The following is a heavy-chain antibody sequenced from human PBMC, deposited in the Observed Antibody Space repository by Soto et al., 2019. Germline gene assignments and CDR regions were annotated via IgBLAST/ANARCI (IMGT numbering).Heavy chain of an antibody. CDR3: ARDYEFSSGYYWDY. V-gene: IGHV3-30-3*01. D-gene: IGHD3-22*01. J-gene: IGHJ4*02. Sequence: QVQLVESGGGVVQPGRSLRLSCAASGFTFSRYAMHWVRHAPGKGLEWVAVISYDGSNKYYADSVKGRFTISRDNSKNTLYLQMNSLRAEYTAVYYCARDYEFSSGYYWDYWGQGTLVTVSS. CDR1: GFTFSRYA. CDR2: ISYDGSNK.